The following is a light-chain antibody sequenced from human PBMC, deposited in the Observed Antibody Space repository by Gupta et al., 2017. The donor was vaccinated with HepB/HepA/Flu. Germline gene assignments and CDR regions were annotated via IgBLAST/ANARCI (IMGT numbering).Light chain of an antibody. CDR1: SSDVGSYNL. CDR2: EVS. Sequence: QSALTQPASVSGSPGQSITISCTGTSSDVGSYNLVSWYQLHPGKAPKLMIFEVSKRPSGVSNRFSGSTSDNTASLTIAGLQAEDEADYYCCSDAGSSTFVFGGGTKLTVL. CDR3: CSDAGSSTFV. J-gene: IGLJ2*01. V-gene: IGLV2-23*02.